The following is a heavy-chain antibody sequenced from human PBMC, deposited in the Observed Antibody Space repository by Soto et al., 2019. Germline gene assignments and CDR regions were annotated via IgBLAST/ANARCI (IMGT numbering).Heavy chain of an antibody. CDR1: GGSVSSGSYY. Sequence: SETLSLTCTVCGGSVSSGSYYWSWIRQPPXKGLEWIGYIYYSGSTNYNPSLKSRVTISVDTSKNQFSLKLSSVTAADTAVYYCAREMEITMVRGVAKLFDYWGQGTLVTVSS. CDR3: AREMEITMVRGVAKLFDY. J-gene: IGHJ4*02. D-gene: IGHD3-10*01. V-gene: IGHV4-61*01. CDR2: IYYSGST.